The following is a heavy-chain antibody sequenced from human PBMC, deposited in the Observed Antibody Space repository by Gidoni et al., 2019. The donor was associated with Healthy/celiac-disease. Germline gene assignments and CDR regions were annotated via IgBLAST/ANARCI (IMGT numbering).Heavy chain of an antibody. J-gene: IGHJ3*02. CDR1: GFPVSSNY. D-gene: IGHD4-17*01. Sequence: EVQLVESGGGLVQPGGSVRLSCAASGFPVSSNYMSWVRQAPGKGLEWVSVIYSGGSTYYADAVKGRFTISRHNSKNTLYLQMNSLRAEDTAVYYCARGMTTVTSDAFDIWGQGKMVTVSS. V-gene: IGHV3-53*04. CDR2: IYSGGST. CDR3: ARGMTTVTSDAFDI.